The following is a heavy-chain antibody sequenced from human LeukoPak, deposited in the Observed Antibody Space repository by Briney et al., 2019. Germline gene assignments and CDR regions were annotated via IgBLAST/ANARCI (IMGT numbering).Heavy chain of an antibody. CDR2: ISSSGSTI. D-gene: IGHD1-26*01. Sequence: GGSLRLSCAASGFTFSSYEMNWVRQAPGKGLEWVSYISSSGSTIYYADSVKGRFTISRDNAKNSLYLQMNSLRAEDTAVYYCARESGSYYVFDYWGQGTLVAVSS. CDR3: ARESGSYYVFDY. V-gene: IGHV3-48*03. J-gene: IGHJ4*02. CDR1: GFTFSSYE.